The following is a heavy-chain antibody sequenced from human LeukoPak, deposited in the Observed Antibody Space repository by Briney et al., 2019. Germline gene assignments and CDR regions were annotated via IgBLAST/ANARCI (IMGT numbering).Heavy chain of an antibody. CDR1: GFTVSSNY. D-gene: IGHD1-26*01. CDR2: IYSGGST. J-gene: IGHJ3*02. V-gene: IGHV3-53*01. CDR3: ARDNTVGAFDI. Sequence: GGSLRLSCAASGFTVSSNYMSWVGPAPGQGVACVSVIYSGGSTYYADSVKGRFTISRDNSKNTLYLQMNSLRAEDTAVYYCARDNTVGAFDIWGQGTMVTVSS.